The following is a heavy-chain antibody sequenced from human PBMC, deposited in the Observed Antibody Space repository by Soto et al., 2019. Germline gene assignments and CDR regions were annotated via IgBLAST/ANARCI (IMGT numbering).Heavy chain of an antibody. V-gene: IGHV1-69*04. Sequence: SVKFSCKGSGGTFNRYTITWVRQAPGQGLEWMGRIIPMFGIASYAQNFQGRVTITADKSTSTAYMELSSLRSEDTAVYYCARDRCRSYVDPAAIPARAVGGQ. CDR2: IIPMFGIA. CDR3: ARDRCRSYVDPAAIPARAV. D-gene: IGHD2-21*01. J-gene: IGHJ6*02. CDR1: GGTFNRYT.